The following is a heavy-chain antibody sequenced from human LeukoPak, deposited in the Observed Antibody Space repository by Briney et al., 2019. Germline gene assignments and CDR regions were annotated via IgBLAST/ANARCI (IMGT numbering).Heavy chain of an antibody. J-gene: IGHJ4*02. CDR1: GFTFEDYT. V-gene: IGHV3-43*01. CDR2: ISWNGGST. Sequence: GGSLRLSCAASGFTFEDYTMHWVRQAPGKGLEWVSLISWNGGSTYYADSVKGRFTISRDNSKNSLYLQVNSLRTEDAALYYCAKDVTSSSWNGYFDTWGQGTLVTVSS. CDR3: AKDVTSSSWNGYFDT. D-gene: IGHD1-1*01.